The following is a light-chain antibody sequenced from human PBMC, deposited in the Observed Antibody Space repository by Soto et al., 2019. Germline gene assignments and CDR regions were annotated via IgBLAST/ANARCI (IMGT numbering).Light chain of an antibody. Sequence: QAVVTQEPSLTVSPGGTVTLTCASSTGAVTGGYYPNWFQRKPGQAPRPLIYSTSNKHSWSPARFSGSLLGGKAALTLSGVQPEDEAEYYCLLYYGGAQLIFGRGTKVTVL. J-gene: IGLJ2*01. CDR1: TGAVTGGYY. V-gene: IGLV7-43*01. CDR3: LLYYGGAQLI. CDR2: STS.